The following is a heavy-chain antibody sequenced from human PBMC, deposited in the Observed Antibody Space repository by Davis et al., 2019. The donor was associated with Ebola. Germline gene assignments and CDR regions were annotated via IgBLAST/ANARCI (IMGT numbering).Heavy chain of an antibody. Sequence: GGSLRLSCAASGFTFSSYAMSWVRQAPGKGLEWVSLISGSGGSTYYADSVKGRFTISRDNAKNSLYLQMNSLRAEDTAVYYCARSLWGSRPYFDYWGQGTLVTVSS. J-gene: IGHJ4*02. V-gene: IGHV3-23*01. D-gene: IGHD7-27*01. CDR2: ISGSGGST. CDR3: ARSLWGSRPYFDY. CDR1: GFTFSSYA.